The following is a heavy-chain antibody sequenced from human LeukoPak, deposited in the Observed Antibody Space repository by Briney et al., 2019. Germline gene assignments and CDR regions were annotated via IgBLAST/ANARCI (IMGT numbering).Heavy chain of an antibody. J-gene: IGHJ3*02. D-gene: IGHD5-12*01. CDR1: GFTFSDYY. Sequence: GGSLRLSCAASGFTFSDYYMSWIRQAPGKGLEWVSAISGSGGSTYYADSVKGRFTISRDNSKNTLYLQMNSLRAEDTAVYYCAKDVEMATIWAFDIWGQGTMVTVSS. V-gene: IGHV3-23*01. CDR3: AKDVEMATIWAFDI. CDR2: ISGSGGST.